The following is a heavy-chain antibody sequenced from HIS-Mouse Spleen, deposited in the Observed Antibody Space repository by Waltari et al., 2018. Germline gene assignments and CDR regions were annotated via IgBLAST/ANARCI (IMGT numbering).Heavy chain of an antibody. D-gene: IGHD2-15*01. CDR1: GGSIRSSSYY. CDR2: TYYSGST. J-gene: IGHJ4*02. V-gene: IGHV4-39*07. CDR3: ASGVVVAATAVHFDY. Sequence: QLQLQESGPGLVKPSETLSLTCTVSGGSIRSSSYYWGWIRQPPGKGLEWIGSTYYSGSTQHNPSLKSRVTISVDTSQNQFSLKLSSVTAADTAVYYCASGVVVAATAVHFDYWGQGTLVTVSS.